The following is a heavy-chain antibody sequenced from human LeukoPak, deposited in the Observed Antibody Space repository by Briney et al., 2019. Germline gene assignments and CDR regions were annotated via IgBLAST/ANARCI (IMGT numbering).Heavy chain of an antibody. CDR3: ARGVYIAAAQYGY. V-gene: IGHV4-59*01. D-gene: IGHD6-13*01. J-gene: IGHJ4*02. CDR1: GGSISNYY. CDR2: IYYSGTT. Sequence: MSSETLSLTCIVSGGSISNYYWSWIRQPPGKGLEWIGYIYYSGTTNYNPSLKSRVTISVDTSKNQFSLKLNSVTAADTAVYYCARGVYIAAAQYGYWGQGTLVTVSS.